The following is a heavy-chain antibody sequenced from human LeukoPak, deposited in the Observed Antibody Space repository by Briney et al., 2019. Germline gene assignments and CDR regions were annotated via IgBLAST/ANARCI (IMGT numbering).Heavy chain of an antibody. CDR2: IHYTGTT. D-gene: IGHD6-19*01. Sequence: SETLPLTCTVSGGSINTYYWSWIRQPPGKGLEWIGYIHYTGTTNYNPSLESRVTISIDTSKNQFSLKLTSVTAADTAVYYCVGGGQWLAFDYWGQGILVTDSS. CDR3: VGGGQWLAFDY. V-gene: IGHV4-59*03. CDR1: GGSINTYY. J-gene: IGHJ4*02.